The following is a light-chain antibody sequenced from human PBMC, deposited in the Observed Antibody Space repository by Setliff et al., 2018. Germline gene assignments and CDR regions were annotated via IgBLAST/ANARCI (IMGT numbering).Light chain of an antibody. Sequence: QSVLTQSPSAPGSPGQRVTISCSGSNPNIGINYVYWYQQVPGTAPKLLIYSTTQRPSGVPERFSGSKSGTAASLAISGLRSEDEADYYCAAWDENLRGYVFGTGTKVTVL. J-gene: IGLJ1*01. CDR1: NPNIGINY. CDR2: STT. V-gene: IGLV1-47*01. CDR3: AAWDENLRGYV.